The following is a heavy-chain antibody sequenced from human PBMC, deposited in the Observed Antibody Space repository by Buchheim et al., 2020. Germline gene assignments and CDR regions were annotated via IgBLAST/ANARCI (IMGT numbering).Heavy chain of an antibody. Sequence: QVQLVQSGAEVKKPGASVKVSCKASGYTFTSYDINWVRQATGQGLEWMGWMNPNSGNTGYAQKFQGRVTMTRNTSISTAYMELSSLRSEDTAVYYCARSYDYIWGSITYYYYYGMDVWGQGTT. J-gene: IGHJ6*02. V-gene: IGHV1-8*01. CDR1: GYTFTSYD. D-gene: IGHD3-16*01. CDR2: MNPNSGNT. CDR3: ARSYDYIWGSITYYYYYGMDV.